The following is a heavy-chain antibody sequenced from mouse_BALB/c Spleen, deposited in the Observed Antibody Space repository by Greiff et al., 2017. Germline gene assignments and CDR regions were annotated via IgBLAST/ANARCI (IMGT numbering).Heavy chain of an antibody. D-gene: IGHD2-1*01. CDR3: ARGGNYDY. Sequence: QVQLQQPGAELVKPGASVKLSCKASGYTFTSYWMHWVKQRPGQGLEWIGEIDPSDSYTNYNQKFKGKATLTVDKSSSTAYMQLSSLTSEDSAVYYCARGGNYDYWGQGTTLSLL. CDR2: IDPSDSYT. V-gene: IGHV1-69*02. CDR1: GYTFTSYW. J-gene: IGHJ2*01.